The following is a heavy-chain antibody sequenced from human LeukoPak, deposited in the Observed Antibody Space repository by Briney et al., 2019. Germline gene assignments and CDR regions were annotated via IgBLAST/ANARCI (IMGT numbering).Heavy chain of an antibody. Sequence: GRCLRPSFSPFALTFNTYATGSGRPPPRNRLEWVVSISGSGDSTSYADFVKGRFAISRDNSKNTLYLQMNSLGAEDAAVYYCAKSDCSFTSCYVRGWWGQGTLVTVSS. CDR2: ISGSGDST. CDR3: AKSDCSFTSCYVRGW. V-gene: IGHV3-23*01. D-gene: IGHD2-2*01. CDR1: ALTFNTYA. J-gene: IGHJ4*02.